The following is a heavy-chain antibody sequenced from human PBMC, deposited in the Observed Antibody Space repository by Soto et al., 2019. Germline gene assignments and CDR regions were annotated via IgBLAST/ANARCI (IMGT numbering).Heavy chain of an antibody. Sequence: QVQLQESGPGLVKPSQTLSLTCTVSGGSISSGGYYWSWIRHHPGKGLEWIGYIYYSGSNYYNPYLKSRVTISVDTSKNQFSLKLRSGTAADTAVDYCARFPPWGFDYWGQATLVTVSS. CDR1: GGSISSGGYY. V-gene: IGHV4-31*03. CDR2: IYYSGSN. J-gene: IGHJ4*02. CDR3: ARFPPWGFDY. D-gene: IGHD7-27*01.